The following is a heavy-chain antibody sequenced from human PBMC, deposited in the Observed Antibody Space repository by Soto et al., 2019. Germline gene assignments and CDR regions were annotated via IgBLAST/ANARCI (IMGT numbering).Heavy chain of an antibody. CDR2: ISGSGGST. CDR3: ANQWLSSKADER. J-gene: IGHJ4*01. D-gene: IGHD6-19*01. CDR1: GFSFSVYA. V-gene: IGHV3-23*01. Sequence: EVQWLESGGGLVQPGGSLRLSCAASGFSFSVYAMTWVRQVPGKGLEWCSAISGSGGSTFYADSVKGRFTISRDNSKNSLYLQMSSLRAEDTAIYYCANQWLSSKADERWGHGTLVTVSS.